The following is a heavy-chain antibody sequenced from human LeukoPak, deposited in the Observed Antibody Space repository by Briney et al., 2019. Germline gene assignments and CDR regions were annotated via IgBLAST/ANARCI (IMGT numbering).Heavy chain of an antibody. J-gene: IGHJ4*02. CDR2: INPNSGGT. D-gene: IGHD3-3*01. Sequence: ASVKVSCRASGYTFTGYYMHWVRQAPGQGLEWMGWINPNSGGTNYAQKFQGRVTMTRDTSISTAYMELSRLRSDDTAVYYCASPICRFLECQSNAAFDYWGQGTLVTVSS. V-gene: IGHV1-2*02. CDR3: ASPICRFLECQSNAAFDY. CDR1: GYTFTGYY.